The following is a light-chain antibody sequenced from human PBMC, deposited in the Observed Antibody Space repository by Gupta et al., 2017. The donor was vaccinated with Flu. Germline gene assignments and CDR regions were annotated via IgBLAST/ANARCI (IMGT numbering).Light chain of an antibody. CDR3: QQDGNLPLA. Sequence: DIQLPQSPSSLSASVGDRVTITCQASQDISNYLNWYQQKPGKAPKLLIYDASNLETGVPSRFSGGGSGTDFTFTISRLQPEDIATYYCQQDGNLPLAFGGGTKVEIK. CDR1: QDISNY. CDR2: DAS. V-gene: IGKV1-33*01. J-gene: IGKJ4*01.